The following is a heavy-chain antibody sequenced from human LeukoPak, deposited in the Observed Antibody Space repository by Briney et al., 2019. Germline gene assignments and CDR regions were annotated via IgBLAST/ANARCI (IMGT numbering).Heavy chain of an antibody. Sequence: GRSLRLSCAASGFTFSSYAMHWVRQAPGKGLEWVAVISYDGSNKYYADSVKGRFTISRDNSKNTLYLQMNSLRAEDTAVYYCAREGSSSSLLRAYYFDYWGQGTLVTVSS. V-gene: IGHV3-30-3*01. CDR2: ISYDGSNK. D-gene: IGHD6-6*01. CDR1: GFTFSSYA. CDR3: AREGSSSSLLRAYYFDY. J-gene: IGHJ4*02.